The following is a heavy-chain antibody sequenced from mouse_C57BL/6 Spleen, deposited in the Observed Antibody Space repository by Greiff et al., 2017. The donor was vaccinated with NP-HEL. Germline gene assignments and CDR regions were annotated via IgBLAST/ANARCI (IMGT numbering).Heavy chain of an antibody. Sequence: EVQLVESGGDLVKPGGSLKLSCAASGFTFSSYGMSWVRQTPDKRLEWVATISSGGSYTYYPDRVKGRFPISRDNAKNTLYLQMSSLKSEHTAMYDGARPSNGYDEGYAMDYWGQGTSVTVSS. J-gene: IGHJ4*01. CDR2: ISSGGSYT. V-gene: IGHV5-6*01. CDR3: ARPSNGYDEGYAMDY. D-gene: IGHD2-2*01. CDR1: GFTFSSYG.